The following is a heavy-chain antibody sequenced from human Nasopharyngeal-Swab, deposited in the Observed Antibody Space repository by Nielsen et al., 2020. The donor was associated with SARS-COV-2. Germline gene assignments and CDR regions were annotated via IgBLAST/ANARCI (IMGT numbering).Heavy chain of an antibody. D-gene: IGHD6-19*01. Sequence: WVRQAPGQGLEWMGWINTNTGNPTYAQGFTGRFVFSLDTSVNTAYLQISSLKAEDTAVYYCARGRVGAVAGTETDYWGQGTLVTVPS. CDR3: ARGRVGAVAGTETDY. J-gene: IGHJ4*02. V-gene: IGHV7-4-1*02. CDR2: INTNTGNP.